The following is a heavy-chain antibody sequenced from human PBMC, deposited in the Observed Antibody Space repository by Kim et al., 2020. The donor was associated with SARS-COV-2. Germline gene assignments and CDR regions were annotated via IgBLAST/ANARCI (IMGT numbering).Heavy chain of an antibody. CDR2: IIPIFGTA. Sequence: SVKVSCKASGGTFSSYAISWVRQAPGQGLEWMGGIIPIFGTANYAQKFQGRVTITADESTSTAYMELSSLRSEDTAVYYCARGPTYYYDSSGYYLNNYYYYGMDVWGQGTTVTVSS. D-gene: IGHD3-22*01. V-gene: IGHV1-69*13. CDR1: GGTFSSYA. J-gene: IGHJ6*02. CDR3: ARGPTYYYDSSGYYLNNYYYYGMDV.